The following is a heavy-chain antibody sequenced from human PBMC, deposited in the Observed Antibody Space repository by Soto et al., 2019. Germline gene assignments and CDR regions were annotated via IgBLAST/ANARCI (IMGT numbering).Heavy chain of an antibody. Sequence: SETLSLTCAVYGGSFNDYYWSWIRQPPGKGLEWIGEINHTGHTNYNPSLTGRVTISVETSKNQFSMTMTSVTAADTAVYYCARSYYDATGFAVDPWGQGTLVTVSS. CDR1: GGSFNDYY. V-gene: IGHV4-34*01. J-gene: IGHJ5*02. CDR3: ARSYYDATGFAVDP. CDR2: INHTGHT. D-gene: IGHD1-26*01.